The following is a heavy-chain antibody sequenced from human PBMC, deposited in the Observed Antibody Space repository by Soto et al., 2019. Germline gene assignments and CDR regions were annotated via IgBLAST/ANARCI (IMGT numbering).Heavy chain of an antibody. CDR2: IWYDGSKK. J-gene: IGHJ4*02. V-gene: IGHV3-33*01. Sequence: PGGSLRLSCAASGFTFSSYGMHWVRQAPGKGLEWVANIWYDGSKKYYADSVKGRFTISRDNAKNTLYLQMNSLRAEDTAVYYCARDGPFYRPGFGYWGQGTLVTVSS. CDR1: GFTFSSYG. CDR3: ARDGPFYRPGFGY.